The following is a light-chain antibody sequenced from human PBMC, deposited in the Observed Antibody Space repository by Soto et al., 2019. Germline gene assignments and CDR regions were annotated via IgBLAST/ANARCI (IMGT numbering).Light chain of an antibody. CDR1: QDISTY. CDR2: AAC. V-gene: IGKV1-27*01. CDR3: QKYDNAPLT. Sequence: DIQMTQAPSSLSASVGDRVTITCRARQDISTYLAWYQQKPGKVPKLLISAACTLQSGVPPRFSGSGSGTDLTLTISSLQPEDVATYYCQKYDNAPLTFGGGTKVEIK. J-gene: IGKJ4*01.